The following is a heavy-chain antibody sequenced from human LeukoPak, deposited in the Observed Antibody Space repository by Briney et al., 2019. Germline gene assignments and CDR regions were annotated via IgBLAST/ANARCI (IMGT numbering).Heavy chain of an antibody. Sequence: PSETLSLTCTVSGGSISSGSYYWSWIRQPAGKGLEWIGRIYTSGSTNYNPSLKSRVTISVDTSKNQFSLKLSSVTAADTAVYYCARFEDDSSGQWGQGTLVTVSS. D-gene: IGHD3-22*01. CDR3: ARFEDDSSGQ. CDR2: IYTSGST. V-gene: IGHV4-61*02. CDR1: GGSISSGSYY. J-gene: IGHJ4*02.